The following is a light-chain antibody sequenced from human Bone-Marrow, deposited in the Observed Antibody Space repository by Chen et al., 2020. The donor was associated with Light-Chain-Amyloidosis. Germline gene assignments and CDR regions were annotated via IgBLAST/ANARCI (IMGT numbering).Light chain of an antibody. Sequence: SYVLTHPSSVAVAPGQTATTACGGNNIGSTSVHWYQQTPGQAPLLVVYDDSDRPSGIPERLSGSNSGNTANLTISRVEAGDEADYYCQVWDRSSDRPVFGGGTKLTVL. CDR1: NIGSTS. J-gene: IGLJ3*02. CDR3: QVWDRSSDRPV. CDR2: DDS. V-gene: IGLV3-21*02.